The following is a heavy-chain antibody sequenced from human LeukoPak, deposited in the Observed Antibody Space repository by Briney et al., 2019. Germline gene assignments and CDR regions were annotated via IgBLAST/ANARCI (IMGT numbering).Heavy chain of an antibody. Sequence: PGGSLRLSCSVSGFTFSSYEMNWVRQAPGKGLEGVSYISGRGGRIYYADSVKGGFTISRDKAKNSLYLQMNSLTVEDTAVYYCATEPKYSNRLVSADYWGQGTLVTVSS. D-gene: IGHD6-6*01. CDR2: ISGRGGRI. V-gene: IGHV3-48*03. CDR1: GFTFSSYE. J-gene: IGHJ4*02. CDR3: ATEPKYSNRLVSADY.